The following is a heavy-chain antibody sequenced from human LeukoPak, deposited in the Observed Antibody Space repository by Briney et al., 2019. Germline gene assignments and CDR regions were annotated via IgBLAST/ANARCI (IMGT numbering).Heavy chain of an antibody. Sequence: PGGSLRLSCAASGFTFSSYEMNWVRQGPGKGLEWVSYISSSGGNIYYADSVKGRFTISRDKAKNSLYLQMNSLRAEDTAVYYCARRYCSSTSCTLDNWGQGTLITVSS. CDR2: ISSSGGNI. J-gene: IGHJ4*02. CDR3: ARRYCSSTSCTLDN. D-gene: IGHD2-2*01. CDR1: GFTFSSYE. V-gene: IGHV3-48*03.